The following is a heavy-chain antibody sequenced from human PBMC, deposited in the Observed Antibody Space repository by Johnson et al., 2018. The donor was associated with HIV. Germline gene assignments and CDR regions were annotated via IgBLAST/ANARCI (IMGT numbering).Heavy chain of an antibody. CDR1: GFTVSSNY. Sequence: VQLVESGGGLVQPGGSLRLSCAASGFTVSSNYMTWVRQAPGKGLEWVSYISSSGSTIYYADSVKGRFTISRDNAKNSLYLQMNSLRAEDTALYYCARYSGSYYTIAFDIWGQGTMVTVSS. CDR2: ISSSGSTI. CDR3: ARYSGSYYTIAFDI. J-gene: IGHJ3*02. V-gene: IGHV3-48*04. D-gene: IGHD1-26*01.